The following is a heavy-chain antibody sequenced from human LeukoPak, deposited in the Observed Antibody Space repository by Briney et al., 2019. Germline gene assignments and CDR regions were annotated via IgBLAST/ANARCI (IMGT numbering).Heavy chain of an antibody. J-gene: IGHJ4*02. CDR1: GFTFSNYA. V-gene: IGHV3-23*01. D-gene: IGHD2-15*01. CDR2: VSGSSTRT. Sequence: PGGSLRLSCAASGFTFSNYAMSWVRQAPGKGLEWVSDVSGSSTRTHYADSVKGRFTISRDNSKNTLHLQMNSLRAEDTAVYYCAEDSGLTYCSGGSCYYFDYWGQGTLVTVSS. CDR3: AEDSGLTYCSGGSCYYFDY.